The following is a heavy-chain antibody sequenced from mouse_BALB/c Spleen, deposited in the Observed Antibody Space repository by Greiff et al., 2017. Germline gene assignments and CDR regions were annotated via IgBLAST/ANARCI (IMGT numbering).Heavy chain of an antibody. J-gene: IGHJ4*01. Sequence: QVQLQQSGPELVKPGASVRISCKASGYTFTSYYIHWVKQRPGQGLEWIGWIYPGNVNTKYNEKFKGKATLTADKSSSTAYMQLSSLTSEDSAVYFGARSGQLGPFYAMDYWGQGTSVTVSS. V-gene: IGHV1S56*01. CDR1: GYTFTSYY. CDR3: ARSGQLGPFYAMDY. CDR2: IYPGNVNT. D-gene: IGHD3-2*01.